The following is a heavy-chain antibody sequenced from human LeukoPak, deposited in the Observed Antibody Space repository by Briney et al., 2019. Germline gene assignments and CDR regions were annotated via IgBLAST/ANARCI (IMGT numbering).Heavy chain of an antibody. CDR2: IYHSGST. D-gene: IGHD6-13*01. J-gene: IGHJ6*02. CDR1: GGSISSGGYS. CDR3: ARSLLHSSSWYGYYYGMDV. V-gene: IGHV4-30-2*01. Sequence: PSETLSLTCAVTGGSISSGGYSWSWIRQPPGKGLEWIGYIYHSGSTYYNPSLKSRVTISVDRSKNQFSLKLSSVTAADTAVYYCARSLLHSSSWYGYYYGMDVWGQGTTVTVSS.